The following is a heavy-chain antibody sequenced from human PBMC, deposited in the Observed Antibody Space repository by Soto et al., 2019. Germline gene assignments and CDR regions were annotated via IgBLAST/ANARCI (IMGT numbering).Heavy chain of an antibody. V-gene: IGHV1-3*01. CDR3: ARDVTYYHSTWFDL. CDR2: INAGNGNT. CDR1: GYTFTSYA. J-gene: IGHJ5*02. D-gene: IGHD3-22*01. Sequence: ASVKVSCKASGYTFTSYAMHWVRQAPGQRLEWMGWINAGNGNTKYSQKFQGRVTITRDTSASTAYMELSSLKSEDTAVYFCARDVTYYHSTWFDLWGQGNLVTFSS.